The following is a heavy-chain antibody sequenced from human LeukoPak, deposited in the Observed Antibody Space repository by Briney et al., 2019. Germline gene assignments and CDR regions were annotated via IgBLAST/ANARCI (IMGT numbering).Heavy chain of an antibody. CDR2: ISANNGNT. D-gene: IGHD3-22*01. Sequence: ASVKVSCKASGYTFNSNGISWVRQAPGQGLEWMGWISANNGNTKYAQKFQGRLTVTTDTSTSTAYMELRSLRFDDTALYYCARVGIGYYDKSGYYPYYCDSWGQGTLVTVSS. V-gene: IGHV1-18*01. J-gene: IGHJ4*02. CDR3: ARVGIGYYDKSGYYPYYCDS. CDR1: GYTFNSNG.